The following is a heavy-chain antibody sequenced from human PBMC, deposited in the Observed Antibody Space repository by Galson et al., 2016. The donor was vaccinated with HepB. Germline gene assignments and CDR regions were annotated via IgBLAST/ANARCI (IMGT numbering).Heavy chain of an antibody. V-gene: IGHV3-74*01. Sequence: SLRLSCAASGFAFGSHWMHWVRQVPGKGLVWVSRINSEGTISNYEDSVKGRFTIPRDNAKNTLYLQMNRLRVEDTAVYYCGRDQSVVLTTAYNWFDPWGQGTLVTVSS. D-gene: IGHD4-23*01. J-gene: IGHJ5*02. CDR1: GFAFGSHW. CDR2: INSEGTIS. CDR3: GRDQSVVLTTAYNWFDP.